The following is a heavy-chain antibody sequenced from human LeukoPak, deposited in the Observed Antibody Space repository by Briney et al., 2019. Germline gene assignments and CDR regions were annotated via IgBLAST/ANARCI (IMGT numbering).Heavy chain of an antibody. Sequence: GESLKISCKASGYSFTTYWIAWVRQMPGKGLEWMGIIYPGDSDIRYSPSFQGQVTISADKSITTAYLQWSSLRASDTAIYYCARNMLRGDFSLDYWGQGTLVTVSS. D-gene: IGHD3-10*01. CDR3: ARNMLRGDFSLDY. V-gene: IGHV5-51*01. CDR1: GYSFTTYW. J-gene: IGHJ4*02. CDR2: IYPGDSDI.